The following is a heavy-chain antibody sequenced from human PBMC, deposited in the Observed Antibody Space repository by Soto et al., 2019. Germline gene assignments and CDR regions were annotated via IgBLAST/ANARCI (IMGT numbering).Heavy chain of an antibody. J-gene: IGHJ4*02. V-gene: IGHV4-59*08. CDR1: GGSISNYY. Sequence: QVQLQESGPGLVKPSETLSLTCTVSGGSISNYYWSWIRQPPGKGLEWIGYIHYSGSTKYNPSLKSRVAISADTSKNQFSLKLSSVTAADTAMYYCARGHYDFWSGYFATIDYLGQGTLVTVS. D-gene: IGHD3-3*01. CDR2: IHYSGST. CDR3: ARGHYDFWSGYFATIDY.